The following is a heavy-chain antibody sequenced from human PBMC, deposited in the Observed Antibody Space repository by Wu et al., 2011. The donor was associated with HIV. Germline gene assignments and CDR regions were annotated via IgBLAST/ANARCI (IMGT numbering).Heavy chain of an antibody. J-gene: IGHJ6*02. CDR2: IIPKFGTT. Sequence: QVQLVQSGGEMKKPGSSVKVSCRASGGTFSDSALAWVRQAPGQGLVWMGGIIPKFGTTNFAQRFQGRISISTAESTNLVHMELRLLTSDDTAVYFCATVGRTTGNYGFDFYYYGLDVWGQGTTVIVSS. CDR3: ATVGRTTGNYGFDFYYYGLDV. V-gene: IGHV1-69*05. D-gene: IGHD5-24*01. CDR1: GGTFSDSA.